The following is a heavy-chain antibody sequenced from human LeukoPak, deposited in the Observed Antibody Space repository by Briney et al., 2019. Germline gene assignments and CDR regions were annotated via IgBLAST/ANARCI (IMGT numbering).Heavy chain of an antibody. CDR2: VSHGGSKR. V-gene: IGHV3-30*18. Sequence: PGGSLRLSCAASGFTFSSSGMHWVRQAPGKGLEWVSTVSHGGSKRYYGDSVRGRFIISRDNSRDTVYLQMNSLRGEDTAVYFCAKDTPSPNSGFYHYWGQGTPVTVSS. CDR1: GFTFSSSG. D-gene: IGHD1-26*01. CDR3: AKDTPSPNSGFYHY. J-gene: IGHJ4*02.